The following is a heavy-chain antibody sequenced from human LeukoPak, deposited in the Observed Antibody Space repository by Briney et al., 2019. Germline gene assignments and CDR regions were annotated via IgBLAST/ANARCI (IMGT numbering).Heavy chain of an antibody. Sequence: GGSLRLSCAASGFTFSSYEMNWVRQAPGKGMKWVSYISSSGSTIYYADSVKGRFTISRDNAKNSLYLQMNSLRAEDTAVYYCASDSYGYGDYWGQGTLVTVSS. CDR2: ISSSGSTI. CDR1: GFTFSSYE. V-gene: IGHV3-48*03. J-gene: IGHJ4*02. D-gene: IGHD5-18*01. CDR3: ASDSYGYGDY.